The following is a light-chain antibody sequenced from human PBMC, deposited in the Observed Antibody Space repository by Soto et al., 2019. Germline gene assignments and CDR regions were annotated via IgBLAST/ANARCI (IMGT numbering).Light chain of an antibody. CDR1: SSNIGSNY. J-gene: IGLJ3*02. V-gene: IGLV1-47*01. Sequence: QSVLTQPPSASGTPGQRVTISCSGSSSNIGSNYVYWYQQLPGTAPKLLIYRNNQRPSGVPDRFSGSKSGTSASLAISGLRSEDEAHYYCAAWDDSLSGPWVFGGGTKVTVL. CDR3: AAWDDSLSGPWV. CDR2: RNN.